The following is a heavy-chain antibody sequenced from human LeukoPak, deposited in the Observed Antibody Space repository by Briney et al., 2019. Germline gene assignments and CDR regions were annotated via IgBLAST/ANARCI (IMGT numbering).Heavy chain of an antibody. Sequence: ASVKVSCKASGGTFSSYAISWVRQAPGQGLEWMGRINPNSGGTNYAQKFQGRVTMTRDTSISTAYMELSRLRSDDTAVYYCASGDSSSFDYWGQGTLVTVSS. CDR1: GGTFSSYA. CDR2: INPNSGGT. D-gene: IGHD6-13*01. J-gene: IGHJ4*02. V-gene: IGHV1-2*06. CDR3: ASGDSSSFDY.